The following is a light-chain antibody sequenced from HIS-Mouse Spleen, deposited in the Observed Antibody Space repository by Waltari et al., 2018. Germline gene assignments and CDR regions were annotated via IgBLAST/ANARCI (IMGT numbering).Light chain of an antibody. J-gene: IGLJ1*01. CDR2: EVS. CDR3: SSYTSSSTV. V-gene: IGLV2-18*02. CDR1: SSSVGSYNR. Sequence: QSALTQPPSVSGSPGQSFTISCTGTSSSVGSYNRFSGNQTPPGTAPKLMIYEVSNRPSGVPDRFSGSKSGNTASLTISGLQAEDEADYYCSSYTSSSTVFGTGTKVTVL.